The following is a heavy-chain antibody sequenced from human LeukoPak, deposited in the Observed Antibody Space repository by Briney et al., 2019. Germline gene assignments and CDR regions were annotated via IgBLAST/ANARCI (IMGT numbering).Heavy chain of an antibody. Sequence: PSQTLSLTCTVSGGSISSGDYYWSWIRQPPGKGLEWIGYIYYSGSTNYNPSLKSRVTISVDTSKNQFSLKLSSVTAADTAVYYCAREGHYSDYYYGMDVWGQGTTVTVSS. CDR1: GGSISSGDYY. D-gene: IGHD4-4*01. J-gene: IGHJ6*02. CDR3: AREGHYSDYYYGMDV. V-gene: IGHV4-61*08. CDR2: IYYSGST.